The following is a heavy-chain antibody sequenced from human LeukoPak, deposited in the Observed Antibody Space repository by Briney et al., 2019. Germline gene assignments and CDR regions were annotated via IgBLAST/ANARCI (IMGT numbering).Heavy chain of an antibody. Sequence: KVGESLKISCKGSGYSFSNYWIAWVRQMPGKGLEWMGIIYPGDSDTRYSPSFQGQVTISADKSISTAYLQWSSLKASDTAMYYCATERGYSYGPHVWGYWGQGTLVTVSS. J-gene: IGHJ4*02. CDR2: IYPGDSDT. D-gene: IGHD5-18*01. CDR3: ATERGYSYGPHVWGY. V-gene: IGHV5-51*01. CDR1: GYSFSNYW.